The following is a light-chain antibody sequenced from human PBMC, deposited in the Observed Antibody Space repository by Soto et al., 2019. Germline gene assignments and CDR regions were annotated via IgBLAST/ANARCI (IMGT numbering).Light chain of an antibody. Sequence: DIQMTQSPSTLSASVGDRVTITCRASQNINKWLAWSQQKQGKAPKXLIYDASTLESGVPSRFSGSASGTELTITISSLQPDDFETYYCQQYNNFLWTFGQGTKVDNK. V-gene: IGKV1-5*01. CDR2: DAS. CDR1: QNINKW. J-gene: IGKJ1*01. CDR3: QQYNNFLWT.